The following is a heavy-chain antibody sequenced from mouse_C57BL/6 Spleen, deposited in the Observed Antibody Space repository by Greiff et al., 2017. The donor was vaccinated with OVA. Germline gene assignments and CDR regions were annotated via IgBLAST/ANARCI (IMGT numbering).Heavy chain of an antibody. CDR3: TRCPYYYGSSYSYWYFDV. Sequence: VQLQQSGTVLARPGASVKMSCKTSGYTFTSYWMHWVKQRPGQGLEWIGAIYPGNSDASYNQKFKGKAKLTAVTSASTAYMELSSLTNEDSAVYYCTRCPYYYGSSYSYWYFDVWGTGTTVTVSS. J-gene: IGHJ1*03. V-gene: IGHV1-5*01. D-gene: IGHD1-1*01. CDR2: IYPGNSDA. CDR1: GYTFTSYW.